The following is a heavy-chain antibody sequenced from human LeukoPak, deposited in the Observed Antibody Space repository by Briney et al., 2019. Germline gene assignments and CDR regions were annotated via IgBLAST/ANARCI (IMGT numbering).Heavy chain of an antibody. CDR3: ARDYADYVGYFFFDY. Sequence: GGSLRLSCAASGFTFNNYAMNWVREAPGKGLEWVSSITGGGETTYYADSAKGRFTISRDNSQNTLYLQMNSLRAEDTAVYYCARDYADYVGYFFFDYWGQGTLVTVSS. CDR1: GFTFNNYA. V-gene: IGHV3-23*01. CDR2: ITGGGETT. D-gene: IGHD4-17*01. J-gene: IGHJ4*02.